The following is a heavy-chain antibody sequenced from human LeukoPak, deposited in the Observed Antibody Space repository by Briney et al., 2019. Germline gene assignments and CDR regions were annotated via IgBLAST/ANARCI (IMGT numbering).Heavy chain of an antibody. CDR3: ARGEYGDNPYYYYHMDV. J-gene: IGHJ6*03. CDR1: GGSFSGYY. D-gene: IGHD4-17*01. Sequence: SETLSLTCAVYGGSFSGYYWSWIRQPPGKGLEWIGEINHSGSTNYNPSLKSRVTISVDKSKNQFSLKLSSVTAADTAVYYCARGEYGDNPYYYYHMDVWGKGTTVTVS. V-gene: IGHV4-34*01. CDR2: INHSGST.